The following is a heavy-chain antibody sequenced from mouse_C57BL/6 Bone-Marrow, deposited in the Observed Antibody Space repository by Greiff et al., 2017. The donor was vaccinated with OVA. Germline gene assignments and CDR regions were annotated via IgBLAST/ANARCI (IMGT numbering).Heavy chain of an antibody. CDR2: IYPRSGNT. CDR3: ARRYYGSRYYFDY. D-gene: IGHD1-1*01. Sequence: QVQLQQSGAELARPGASVKLSCKASGYTFTSYGISWVKQRTGQGLEWIGEIYPRSGNTYYNEKFKGKATLTSDKSSSTAYMELRSLTSEDSAVYFCARRYYGSRYYFDYWGQGTTLTVSS. V-gene: IGHV1-81*01. J-gene: IGHJ2*01. CDR1: GYTFTSYG.